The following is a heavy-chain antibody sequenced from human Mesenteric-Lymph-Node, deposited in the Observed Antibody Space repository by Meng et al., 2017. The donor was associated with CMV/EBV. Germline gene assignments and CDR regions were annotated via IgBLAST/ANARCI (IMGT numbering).Heavy chain of an antibody. V-gene: IGHV3-11*01. D-gene: IGHD6-19*01. J-gene: IGHJ4*02. CDR3: AKDLGSSIRNYFDY. Sequence: GESLKISCAASGFSFSDYYMNWIRQAPGKGLEWVSYMSSRNSPIYYADSVKGRFTISRDNAKNTLYLQMSSLRPEDTAVYYCAKDLGSSIRNYFDYWGQGTLVTVSS. CDR2: MSSRNSPI. CDR1: GFSFSDYY.